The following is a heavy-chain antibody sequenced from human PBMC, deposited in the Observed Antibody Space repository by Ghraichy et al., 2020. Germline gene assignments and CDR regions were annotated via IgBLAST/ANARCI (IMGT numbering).Heavy chain of an antibody. Sequence: GGSLRLSCAASGFTFSKYWMHWVRQAPGKGLVWVSRIYSDGSITSYPDSVKGRLTISRDNIRNTVYLHMNSLTAEDTAVYYCTRTDGYESPFDLWGQGILVTFSS. V-gene: IGHV3-74*01. CDR2: IYSDGSIT. CDR3: TRTDGYESPFDL. D-gene: IGHD5-24*01. J-gene: IGHJ4*02. CDR1: GFTFSKYW.